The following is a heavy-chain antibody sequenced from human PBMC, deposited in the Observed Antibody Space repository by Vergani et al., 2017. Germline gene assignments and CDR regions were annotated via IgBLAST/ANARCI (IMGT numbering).Heavy chain of an antibody. Sequence: QVQLVQSGDEVKKPGSSVKVSCKASGGTFSSYAISWVRQAPGQGLEWMGGIISIFGTANYAQKFQGRVTITADESTRTAYMELSSLRSEDTAVYYCASRDITIFGVVIIRGYYYYGMDVWGQGTTVTVSS. J-gene: IGHJ6*02. CDR2: IISIFGTA. D-gene: IGHD3-3*01. CDR1: GGTFSSYA. V-gene: IGHV1-69*01. CDR3: ASRDITIFGVVIIRGYYYYGMDV.